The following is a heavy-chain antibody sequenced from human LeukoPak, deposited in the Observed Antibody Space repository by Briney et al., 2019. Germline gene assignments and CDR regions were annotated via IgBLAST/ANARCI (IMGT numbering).Heavy chain of an antibody. V-gene: IGHV3-30-3*01. CDR1: GFTFSSYA. J-gene: IGHJ4*02. D-gene: IGHD3-3*01. Sequence: PGRSLRLSCAASGFTFSSYAMHWVRQAPGKGLEGVAVISYDGSNKYYADSVKGRFTISRDNSKNTLYLQMNSLRAEDTAVYYCARDWDNLWSGYYVWGQGTLVTVSS. CDR2: ISYDGSNK. CDR3: ARDWDNLWSGYYV.